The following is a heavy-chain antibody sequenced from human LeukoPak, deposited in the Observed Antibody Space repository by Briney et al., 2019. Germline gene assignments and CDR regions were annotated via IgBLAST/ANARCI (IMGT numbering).Heavy chain of an antibody. V-gene: IGHV1-46*01. Sequence: ASVKVSCKASGYTFTSYYMHWVRQAPGQGLEWMGIINPSGGSTSYAQRFQGRVTMTRDTSTSTVYMELSSLRSEDTAVYYCARGYCSSTSCYPVDYWGQGTLVTVSS. CDR2: INPSGGST. J-gene: IGHJ4*02. D-gene: IGHD2-2*01. CDR3: ARGYCSSTSCYPVDY. CDR1: GYTFTSYY.